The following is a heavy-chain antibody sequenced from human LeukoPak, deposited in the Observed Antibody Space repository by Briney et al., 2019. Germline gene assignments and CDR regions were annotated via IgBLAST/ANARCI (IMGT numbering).Heavy chain of an antibody. CDR1: GYSFTSYW. CDR2: IYPDDSDT. Sequence: GESLKISCKGSGYSFTSYWIGWVRQMPGKGLEWMGIIYPDDSDTRYSPSFQGQVTISADKSISTAYLQWSSLKASDTAMYYCARYSSSSIHYYYYGMDVWGQGTTVTVSS. J-gene: IGHJ6*02. D-gene: IGHD6-6*01. V-gene: IGHV5-51*01. CDR3: ARYSSSSIHYYYYGMDV.